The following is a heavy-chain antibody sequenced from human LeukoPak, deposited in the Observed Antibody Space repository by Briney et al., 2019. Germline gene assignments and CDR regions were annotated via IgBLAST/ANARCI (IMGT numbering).Heavy chain of an antibody. Sequence: GGSLRLSCAASGFTFSDYYMSWIRQAPGKGLEWVSYISSSGSTIYYADSVKGRFTISRDNAKNSLYLQMNSLRAEDTAVYYCARESVSSSWHDPYYFDYWGQGTLVTVSS. CDR3: ARESVSSSWHDPYYFDY. CDR2: ISSSGSTI. V-gene: IGHV3-11*04. CDR1: GFTFSDYY. J-gene: IGHJ4*02. D-gene: IGHD6-13*01.